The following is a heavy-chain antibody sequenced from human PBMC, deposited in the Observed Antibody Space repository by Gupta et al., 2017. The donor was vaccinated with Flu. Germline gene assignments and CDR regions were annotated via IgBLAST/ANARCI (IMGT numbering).Heavy chain of an antibody. Sequence: QMQLVQSGAEVKEPGSSVKVSCRASGDTFSTSSITWVRQAPGQGLEWMGGILPIIGAVNYAQKFHDRVTITADESTRTAYMELSSLRFDDTAVYYCAIESPCGGDCYFLDSWGQGARVSVSS. J-gene: IGHJ4*02. V-gene: IGHV1-69*01. CDR2: ILPIIGAV. CDR1: GDTFSTSS. D-gene: IGHD2-21*02. CDR3: AIESPCGGDCYFLDS.